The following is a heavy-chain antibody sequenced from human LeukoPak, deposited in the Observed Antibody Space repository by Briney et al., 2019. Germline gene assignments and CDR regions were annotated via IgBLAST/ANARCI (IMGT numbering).Heavy chain of an antibody. Sequence: ASVKVSCKASGYTFTSYDINWVRQATGQGLEWMGWMNPNSGNTGYAQKFQGRVTMTRNTSISTAYMELSSLRSEDTAVYYCASPTLNYYDSSGYYYVEGFDYWGQGTLVTVSS. V-gene: IGHV1-8*01. CDR2: MNPNSGNT. D-gene: IGHD3-22*01. J-gene: IGHJ4*02. CDR1: GYTFTSYD. CDR3: ASPTLNYYDSSGYYYVEGFDY.